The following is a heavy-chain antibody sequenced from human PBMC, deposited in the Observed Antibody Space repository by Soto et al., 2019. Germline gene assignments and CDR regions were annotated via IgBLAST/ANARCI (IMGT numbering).Heavy chain of an antibody. CDR1: GYTFTSYD. Sequence: ASVKVSCKASGYTFTSYDINWVRQATGQGLEWMGWMNPNSGNTGYAQKFQGRVTMTRNTSISTAYMELSSLRSEDTAVYYCASYSGYDPKAYYYMDVWGKGTTVTVSS. V-gene: IGHV1-8*01. J-gene: IGHJ6*03. D-gene: IGHD5-12*01. CDR2: MNPNSGNT. CDR3: ASYSGYDPKAYYYMDV.